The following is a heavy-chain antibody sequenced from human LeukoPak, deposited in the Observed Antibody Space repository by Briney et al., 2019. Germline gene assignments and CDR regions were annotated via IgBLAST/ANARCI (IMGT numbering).Heavy chain of an antibody. D-gene: IGHD2-2*01. J-gene: IGHJ5*02. CDR1: GYTFTSYG. V-gene: IGHV1-18*01. CDR2: ISAYNGNT. Sequence: ASVKVSCKASGYTFTSYGISRVRQAPGQGLEWMGWISAYNGNTNYAQKLQGRVTMTTDTSTSTAYMELRSLRSDDTAVYYCARYYCSSTSCYVGNWFDPWGQGTLVTVSS. CDR3: ARYYCSSTSCYVGNWFDP.